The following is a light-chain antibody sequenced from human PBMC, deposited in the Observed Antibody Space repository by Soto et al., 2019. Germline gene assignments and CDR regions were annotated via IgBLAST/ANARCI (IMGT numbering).Light chain of an antibody. CDR1: SSDVGGYNF. CDR3: SSYTVNNGVV. Sequence: QSALTQPPSASGSPGQSVTISCTGTSSDVGGYNFVSWYQQHPGKAPKLMIYEVNKRPSGVPDRFSGSKSGDTASLTVSGLQAEDEAAYYCSSYTVNNGVVFGGGTQLTVL. J-gene: IGLJ2*01. CDR2: EVN. V-gene: IGLV2-8*01.